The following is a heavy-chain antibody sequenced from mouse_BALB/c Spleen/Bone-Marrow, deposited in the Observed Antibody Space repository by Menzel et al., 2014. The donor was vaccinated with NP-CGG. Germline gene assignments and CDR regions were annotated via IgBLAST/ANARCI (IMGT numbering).Heavy chain of an antibody. V-gene: IGHV1-7*01. Sequence: QVQLKESGAELAKPGAPVKMSCKASGYTFTRYWMHWVKQRPGQGLEWIGYINPSTGDTEYNQKFKDKATLTADMSSSTAYMQLSSLTSEDSAVYYCARGNYEAMDSWGQGTSVTVSS. D-gene: IGHD2-1*01. CDR2: INPSTGDT. CDR3: ARGNYEAMDS. J-gene: IGHJ4*01. CDR1: GYTFTRYW.